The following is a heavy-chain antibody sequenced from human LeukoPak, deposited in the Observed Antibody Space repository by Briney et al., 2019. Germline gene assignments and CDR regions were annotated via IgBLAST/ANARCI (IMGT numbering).Heavy chain of an antibody. V-gene: IGHV4-30-4*08. Sequence: SQTLSLTCTVSGGSISSGDYYWSWIRQPPGKGLEWIGHIYYSGSTYYNPSLKSRVTISVDTSKNQFSLKLSSVTAADTAVYYCARDRPRGGGSYGYLDYWGQGTLVTVSS. D-gene: IGHD1-26*01. CDR3: ARDRPRGGGSYGYLDY. CDR1: GGSISSGDYY. J-gene: IGHJ4*02. CDR2: IYYSGST.